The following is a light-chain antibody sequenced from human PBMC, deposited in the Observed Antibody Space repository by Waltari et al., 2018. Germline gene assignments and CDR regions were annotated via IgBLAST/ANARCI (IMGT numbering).Light chain of an antibody. CDR3: QSYDNILHGCV. CDR2: GSC. CDR1: NSTLGALHV. V-gene: IGLV1-40*02. Sequence: QSVLTQPPSVSGAPGQRVTISCIGPNSTLGALHVPCYQKSPGAAPKLLIYGSCNRPAGVPDRFAGSKSDTSASRVITGLQVEDEGDFYCQSYDNILHGCVFGTGTKVIV. J-gene: IGLJ1*01.